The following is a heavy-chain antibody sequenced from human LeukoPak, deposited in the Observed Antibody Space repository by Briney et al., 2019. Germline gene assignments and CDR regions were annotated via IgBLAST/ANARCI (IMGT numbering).Heavy chain of an antibody. J-gene: IGHJ5*02. D-gene: IGHD3-10*01. CDR1: GYSFTSYW. CDR3: ARLLVVRGVNRWFDP. V-gene: IGHV5-51*01. CDR2: IYPGDSDT. Sequence: GESLKISCKGSGYSFTSYWIGWVRQMPGKGLEWMGIIYPGDSDTRYSPSFQGQVTISADKSISTAYLQRSSLKASDTAMYYCARLLVVRGVNRWFDPWGQGTLVTVSS.